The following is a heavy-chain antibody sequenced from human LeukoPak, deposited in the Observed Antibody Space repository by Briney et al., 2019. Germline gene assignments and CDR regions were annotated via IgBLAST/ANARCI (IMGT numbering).Heavy chain of an antibody. J-gene: IGHJ4*02. Sequence: SETLSLTCTVSGGSMSSYYWSWIRQPPGKGLEWIGYIYYSGSTNYNPSLKSRVTISVDTSKNQFSLKLSSVTAADTAVYYCARDPYVSGPDYWGQGTLVTVSS. CDR2: IYYSGST. D-gene: IGHD3-10*01. CDR3: ARDPYVSGPDY. CDR1: GGSMSSYY. V-gene: IGHV4-59*01.